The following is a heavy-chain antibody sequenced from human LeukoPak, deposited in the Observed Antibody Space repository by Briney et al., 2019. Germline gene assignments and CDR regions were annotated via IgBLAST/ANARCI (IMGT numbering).Heavy chain of an antibody. Sequence: GGSLRLSCAASGFTFDDYAMSWVRQAPGKGLEWVSGINWSGGSTGYADSVKGRFTISRDNAKNSLYLQMNSLRAEDTALYYCARSSRSSSWYPDYWGQGTLVTVSS. V-gene: IGHV3-20*04. J-gene: IGHJ4*02. CDR2: INWSGGST. CDR3: ARSSRSSSWYPDY. CDR1: GFTFDDYA. D-gene: IGHD6-13*01.